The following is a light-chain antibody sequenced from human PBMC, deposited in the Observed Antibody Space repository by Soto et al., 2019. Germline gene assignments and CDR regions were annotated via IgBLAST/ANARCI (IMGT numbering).Light chain of an antibody. V-gene: IGKV1-5*01. CDR1: QSISDW. Sequence: DIQMTQSPSTLSASVGDRVTITCRASQSISDWLAWFQLKPGKAPKLLIFDAFSLESGVPSRFSGSRSGTEFTLTISSLQPDDYATYYCQQYNSYSPLTFGGGTKVDIK. CDR3: QQYNSYSPLT. CDR2: DAF. J-gene: IGKJ4*01.